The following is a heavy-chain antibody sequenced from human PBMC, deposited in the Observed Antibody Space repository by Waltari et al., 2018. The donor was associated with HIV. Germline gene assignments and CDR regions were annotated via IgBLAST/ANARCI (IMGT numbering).Heavy chain of an antibody. Sequence: QVQLVESGGGVVQPGGSLRLSCAASGFTFSGYGMHWVRQAPGKGLEWVAFIRYDGSNKYYADSVKGRFTISRDNSKNTLYLQMNSLRAEDTAVYYCAKDSGAYYDSSGYNFDYWGQGTLVTVSS. CDR1: GFTFSGYG. D-gene: IGHD3-22*01. J-gene: IGHJ4*02. CDR3: AKDSGAYYDSSGYNFDY. V-gene: IGHV3-30*02. CDR2: IRYDGSNK.